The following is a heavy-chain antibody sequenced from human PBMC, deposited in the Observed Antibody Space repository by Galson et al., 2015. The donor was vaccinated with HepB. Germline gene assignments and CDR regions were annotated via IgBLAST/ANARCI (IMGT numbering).Heavy chain of an antibody. D-gene: IGHD1-26*01. CDR3: ARGVGLGGGADY. CDR1: GFTFSSYS. J-gene: IGHJ4*02. CDR2: IGSSSSTI. V-gene: IGHV3-48*01. Sequence: SLRLSCAVSGFTFSSYSMNWVRQAPGKGLEWVSYIGSSSSTIYYADSVKGRFTISRDNAKNSLYLQMNSLRAEDTAVYYCARGVGLGGGADYWGQGTLVTVSS.